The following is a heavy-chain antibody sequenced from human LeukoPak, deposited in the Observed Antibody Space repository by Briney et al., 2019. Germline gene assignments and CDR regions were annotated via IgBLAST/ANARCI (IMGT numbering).Heavy chain of an antibody. CDR1: GGTFSSYA. D-gene: IGHD4-23*01. CDR3: ARVPPGGTNWYFDL. CDR2: IIPISGTA. J-gene: IGHJ2*01. V-gene: IGHV1-69*06. Sequence: SVKVSCKASGGTFSSYAISWVRQAPGQGLEWMGGIIPISGTANYAQKFQGRVTITADKSTSTAYMELSSLRSEDTAVYYCARVPPGGTNWYFDLWGRGTLVTVSS.